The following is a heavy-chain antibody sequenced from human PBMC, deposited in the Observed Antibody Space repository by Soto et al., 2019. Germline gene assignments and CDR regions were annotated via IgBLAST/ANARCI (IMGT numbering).Heavy chain of an antibody. CDR1: GGSISNYY. CDR2: FYYSGNT. D-gene: IGHD3-9*01. Sequence: SETLSLTCTVSGGSISNYYWSWIRQPPGKGLEWIGYFYYSGNTNNNPSLKSRVTISVDPSKNYFSLNLSSVTAADTAVYYCARHPFDILTGYYYFDYWGQGALVSVSS. V-gene: IGHV4-59*01. J-gene: IGHJ4*02. CDR3: ARHPFDILTGYYYFDY.